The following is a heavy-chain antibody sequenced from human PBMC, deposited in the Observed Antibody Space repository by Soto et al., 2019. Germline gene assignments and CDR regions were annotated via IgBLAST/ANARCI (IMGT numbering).Heavy chain of an antibody. J-gene: IGHJ6*02. D-gene: IGHD6-13*01. CDR1: GFTVSSNY. Sequence: GGSLRLSCAASGFTVSSNYMSWVRQAPGKGLEWVSVIYSGGSTYYADSVKGRFTISRDNSKNTLYLQMNSLRAEDTAVYYCARSLDSSSWYYYYYYGMDVWGQGTTVTVSS. CDR3: ARSLDSSSWYYYYYYGMDV. CDR2: IYSGGST. V-gene: IGHV3-66*01.